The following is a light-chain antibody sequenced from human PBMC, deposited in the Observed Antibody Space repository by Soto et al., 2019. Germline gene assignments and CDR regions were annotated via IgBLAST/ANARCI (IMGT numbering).Light chain of an antibody. Sequence: EIVLTQSPGTLSLSPGESATLSCRASQNIDKNYLAWFQHKPGQAPSLLIYDASMRATGVPDRFSGSGSGTDFTLTVSRLEPEDFAVYYCQQYSASPRTFGQGTKVDIK. J-gene: IGKJ1*01. V-gene: IGKV3-20*01. CDR1: QNIDKNY. CDR3: QQYSASPRT. CDR2: DAS.